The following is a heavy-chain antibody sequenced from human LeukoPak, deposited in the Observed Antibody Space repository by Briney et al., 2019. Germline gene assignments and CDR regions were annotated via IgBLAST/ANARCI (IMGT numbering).Heavy chain of an antibody. D-gene: IGHD4-17*01. CDR2: IYSGGST. V-gene: IGHV3-53*01. CDR1: GFTVSSNY. J-gene: IGHJ4*02. Sequence: SGGSLRLSCAASGFTVSSNYMSWVRQAPGKGLEWVSVIYSGGSTYYADSVKGRFTISRDNSKNTLYLQMNSLRAEDTAVYYCATSGYVDYRTYWGQGTLVTVSS. CDR3: ATSGYVDYRTY.